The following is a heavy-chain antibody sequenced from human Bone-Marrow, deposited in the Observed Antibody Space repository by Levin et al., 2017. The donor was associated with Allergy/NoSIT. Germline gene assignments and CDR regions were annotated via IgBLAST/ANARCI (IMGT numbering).Heavy chain of an antibody. CDR2: IYHSGST. Sequence: SETLSLTCAVSGSSISSGYYWGWIRQPPGKGLEWIGSIYHSGSTYYNPSLKSRVTISVDTSKNQFSLKLSSVTAADTAVYYCARDLWGGTMVPFDYWGQGTLVTVSS. CDR3: ARDLWGGTMVPFDY. CDR1: GSSISSGYY. V-gene: IGHV4-38-2*02. J-gene: IGHJ4*02. D-gene: IGHD3-10*01.